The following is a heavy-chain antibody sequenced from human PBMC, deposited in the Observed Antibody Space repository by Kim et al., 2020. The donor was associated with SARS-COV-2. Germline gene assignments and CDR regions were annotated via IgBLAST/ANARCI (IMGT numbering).Heavy chain of an antibody. CDR3: ARETPGIAAAGTFDY. Sequence: SVKGRFTISRDNSKNTLYLQMNSLRAEDTAVYYCARETPGIAAAGTFDYWGQGTLVTVSS. V-gene: IGHV3-30*07. D-gene: IGHD6-13*01. J-gene: IGHJ4*02.